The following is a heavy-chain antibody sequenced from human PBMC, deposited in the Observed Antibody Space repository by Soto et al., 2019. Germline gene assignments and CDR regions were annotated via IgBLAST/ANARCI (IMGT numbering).Heavy chain of an antibody. D-gene: IGHD1-1*01. V-gene: IGHV3-30*03. CDR2: ISYDDVNK. CDR3: ARSPQPNRGINWYFDF. Sequence: QVQLVESGGGVVQPGRSLGLSCAASGFTFNTYGMHCVRQAPGKELEWVAAISYDDVNKYYADSVKGRFTISRDNSKNTRYVQMNSLKPEDTAVYYCARSPQPNRGINWYFDFWVRGILVAVS. CDR1: GFTFNTYG. J-gene: IGHJ2*01.